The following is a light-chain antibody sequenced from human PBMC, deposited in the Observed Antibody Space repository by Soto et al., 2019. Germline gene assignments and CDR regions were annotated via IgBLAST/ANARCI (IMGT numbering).Light chain of an antibody. Sequence: DIQMTQSPSTLSASVGDRVTITCRASQSISSWLAWYQQKPGKAPKLLIYKASSLESGVPSRFSGSGSGTEFTLTISSLQPDDFATYYCQQYNSYRFTCGPGTKVDIK. V-gene: IGKV1-5*03. CDR1: QSISSW. CDR3: QQYNSYRFT. CDR2: KAS. J-gene: IGKJ3*01.